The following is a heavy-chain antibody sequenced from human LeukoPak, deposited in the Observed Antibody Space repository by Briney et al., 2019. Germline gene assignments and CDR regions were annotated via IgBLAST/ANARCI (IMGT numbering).Heavy chain of an antibody. CDR2: MNPNSGNT. V-gene: IGHV1-8*01. CDR3: ATSDYYGSGSYYLDY. D-gene: IGHD3-10*01. Sequence: ASVKVSCKASGYTFTSYDINWVRQATGHGLEWMGWMNPNSGNTGYAQKFQGRVTMTRNTSISTAYMELSSLRSEDTAVYYCATSDYYGSGSYYLDYWGQGTLVTVSS. J-gene: IGHJ4*02. CDR1: GYTFTSYD.